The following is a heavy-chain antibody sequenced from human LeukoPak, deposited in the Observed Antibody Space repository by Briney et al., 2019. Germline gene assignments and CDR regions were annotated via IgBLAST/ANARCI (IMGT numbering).Heavy chain of an antibody. CDR1: DGSISSSSYY. CDR3: ARAFWSGYSGNWFDP. J-gene: IGHJ5*02. Sequence: SETLSLTCTVSDGSISSSSYYWGWIRQPPGKGLEWIGNIYYSGSTYYNPSLKSRVTISVDTSKKQFSLKLSSVTAADTAVYYCARAFWSGYSGNWFDPWGQGTLVTVSS. CDR2: IYYSGST. V-gene: IGHV4-39*01. D-gene: IGHD3-3*01.